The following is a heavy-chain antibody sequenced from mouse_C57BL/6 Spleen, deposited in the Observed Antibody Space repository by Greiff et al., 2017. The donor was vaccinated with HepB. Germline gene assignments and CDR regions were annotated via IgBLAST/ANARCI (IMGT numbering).Heavy chain of an antibody. CDR1: GFTFSSYA. CDR3: ARDYDNWFAY. Sequence: EVNVVESGGGLVKPGGSLKLSCAASGFTFSSYAMSWVRQTPEKRLEWVATISDGGSYTYYPDNVKGRFTISRDNAKNNLYLQMSHLKSEDTAMYYCARDYDNWFAYWGQGTLVTVSA. V-gene: IGHV5-4*01. J-gene: IGHJ3*01. D-gene: IGHD2-12*01. CDR2: ISDGGSYT.